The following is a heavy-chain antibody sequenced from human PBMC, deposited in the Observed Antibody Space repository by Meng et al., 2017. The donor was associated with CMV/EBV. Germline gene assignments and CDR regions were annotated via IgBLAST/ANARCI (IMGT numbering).Heavy chain of an antibody. CDR2: IYHSGST. CDR1: GGSISSYY. CDR3: ARGSRWFDP. V-gene: IGHV4-38-2*02. J-gene: IGHJ5*02. Sequence: ESLKISCTVSGGSISSYYWSWIRQPPGKGLEWIGSIYHSGSTYYNPSLKSRVTISVDTSKNQFSLKLSSVTAADTAVYYCARGSRWFDPWGQGTLVTVSS.